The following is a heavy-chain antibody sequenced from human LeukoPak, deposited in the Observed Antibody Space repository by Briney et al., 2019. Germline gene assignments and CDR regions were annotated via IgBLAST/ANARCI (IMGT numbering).Heavy chain of an antibody. CDR3: ARGSYYYDSSVGRGFDY. V-gene: IGHV4-59*01. Sequence: PSETLSLTCTVSGGSISTYYWSWIRQPPGKGLEWIGYIYYSGSTNYNPSLKSRVTMSADTSKNQFSLKLNSVTAADTAVYYCARGSYYYDSSVGRGFDYWGQGTLVTVSS. D-gene: IGHD3-22*01. J-gene: IGHJ4*02. CDR2: IYYSGST. CDR1: GGSISTYY.